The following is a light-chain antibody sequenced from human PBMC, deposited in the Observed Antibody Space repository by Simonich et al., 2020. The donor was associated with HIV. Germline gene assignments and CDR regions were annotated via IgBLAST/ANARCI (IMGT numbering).Light chain of an antibody. Sequence: DIVMTQSPDSLAVSLGERATINCKSSQSVLYSSNNKNYLPWYRQKPGQPPKLLIYGASTRESGVPDRFSGSGSGTEFTLTISSMQSEDFAVYYCQQCNNWPPTFGQGTKVEIK. CDR3: QQCNNWPPT. CDR1: QSVLYSSNNKNY. CDR2: GAS. J-gene: IGKJ1*01. V-gene: IGKV4-1*01.